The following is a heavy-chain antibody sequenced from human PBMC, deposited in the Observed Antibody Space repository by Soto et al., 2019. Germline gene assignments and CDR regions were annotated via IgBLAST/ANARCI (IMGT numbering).Heavy chain of an antibody. J-gene: IGHJ3*02. CDR1: GYTFTSYY. CDR3: ARSSTIFGVVIGWAFDI. Sequence: ASVKVSCKASGYTFTSYYMHWVRQAPGQGLEWMGIINPSGGSTSYAQKFQGRVTMTRDTSTSTVYMELSSLRSEDTAVYYCARSSTIFGVVIGWAFDIWGQGTMVTVSS. D-gene: IGHD3-3*01. V-gene: IGHV1-46*01. CDR2: INPSGGST.